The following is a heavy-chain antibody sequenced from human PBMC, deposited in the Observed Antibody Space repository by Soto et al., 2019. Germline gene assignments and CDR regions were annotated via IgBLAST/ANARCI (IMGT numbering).Heavy chain of an antibody. Sequence: GGSLRLSCAASGFTFSSYAMSWVRQAPGKGLEWVSAIRGCGSSKYYADSVKGRFTISRDNSKNTLYLQMNSLRAEDAAVYYVANRGGGELRRNDFDIWGQGTMVTVSS. D-gene: IGHD1-26*01. V-gene: IGHV3-23*01. CDR1: GFTFSSYA. CDR2: IRGCGSSK. CDR3: ANRGGGELRRNDFDI. J-gene: IGHJ3*02.